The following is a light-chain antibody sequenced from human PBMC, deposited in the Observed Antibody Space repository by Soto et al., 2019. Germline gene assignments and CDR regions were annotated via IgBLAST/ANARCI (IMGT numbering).Light chain of an antibody. J-gene: IGKJ4*01. V-gene: IGKV1-27*01. Sequence: DIQMTQSPSSLTASLGDRATISCRASQGFSNSLAWYQQKPGKVPTLLIYGASILQSGVPSRFSGSGSGTEFTLTISCLQPEDVATYFCQKYDSAPLTFGGGTKVEIK. CDR1: QGFSNS. CDR3: QKYDSAPLT. CDR2: GAS.